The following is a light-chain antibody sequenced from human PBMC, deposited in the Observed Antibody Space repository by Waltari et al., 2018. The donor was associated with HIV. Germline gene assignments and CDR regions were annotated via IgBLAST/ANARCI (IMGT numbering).Light chain of an antibody. V-gene: IGLV2-8*01. CDR1: STDVGGYNY. CDR3: SSYAGSYYVL. CDR2: EVT. J-gene: IGLJ2*01. Sequence: QSALTQPPSASGSPGQSVTISCTGTSTDVGGYNYVSWYQQPPGKAPKLIIYEVTKRPSGVPDRFSGSKSGNTASLTVSGLQAEDEADYYCSSYAGSYYVLFGGGTKVTVL.